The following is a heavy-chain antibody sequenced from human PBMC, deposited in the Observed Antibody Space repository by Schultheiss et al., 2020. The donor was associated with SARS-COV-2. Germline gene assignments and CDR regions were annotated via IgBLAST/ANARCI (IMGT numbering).Heavy chain of an antibody. V-gene: IGHV3-48*01. J-gene: IGHJ4*02. CDR3: ARVQQLVGGPGLDY. Sequence: GGSLRLSCAASGFTVSSNYMSWVRQAPGKGLEWVSYISSSSSTIYYADSVKGRFTISRDNAKNSLYLQMNSLRAEDTAVYYCARVQQLVGGPGLDYWGQGTLVTVSS. D-gene: IGHD6-6*01. CDR1: GFTVSSNY. CDR2: ISSSSSTI.